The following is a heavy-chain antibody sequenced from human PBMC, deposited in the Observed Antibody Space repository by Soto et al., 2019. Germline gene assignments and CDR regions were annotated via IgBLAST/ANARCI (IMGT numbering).Heavy chain of an antibody. Sequence: VGSLRLSCAASGFTFSNYAMTWVRQAPGKGLEWVSGVSGSGGSTNYADAVKGRFTISRDNSKNTLYLQMNSLRAEDTAVYYCAKDRWGTTMTYYFDYWGQGALVTVSS. V-gene: IGHV3-23*01. D-gene: IGHD1-1*01. CDR2: VSGSGGST. CDR1: GFTFSNYA. CDR3: AKDRWGTTMTYYFDY. J-gene: IGHJ4*02.